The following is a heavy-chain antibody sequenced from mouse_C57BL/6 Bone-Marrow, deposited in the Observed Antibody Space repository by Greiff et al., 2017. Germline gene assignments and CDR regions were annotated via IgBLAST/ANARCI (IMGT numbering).Heavy chain of an antibody. CDR1: GYTFTDYE. Sequence: VQLQQSGAELVRPGASVTLSCKASGYTFTDYEMHWVQQTPVHGLEWVGAIDPETGGTAYNQKFKGKAILTADKSSSTAYMELRSLTSEDSAVYYCTRTDYDWFAYWGQGTLVTVSA. J-gene: IGHJ3*01. V-gene: IGHV1-15*01. CDR3: TRTDYDWFAY. D-gene: IGHD2-4*01. CDR2: IDPETGGT.